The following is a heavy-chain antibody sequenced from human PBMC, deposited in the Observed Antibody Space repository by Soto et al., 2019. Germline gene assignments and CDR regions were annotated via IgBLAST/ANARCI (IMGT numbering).Heavy chain of an antibody. Sequence: GGSLRLSCAASGFTFSSYSMNWVRQAPGKGLEWVSYISSSSSTIYYADSVKGRFTISRDNAKNSLYLQMNSLRDEDTAVYYCARAGYYGSGSYCFDYWGQGTLVTVSS. D-gene: IGHD3-10*01. CDR3: ARAGYYGSGSYCFDY. V-gene: IGHV3-48*02. CDR2: ISSSSSTI. J-gene: IGHJ4*02. CDR1: GFTFSSYS.